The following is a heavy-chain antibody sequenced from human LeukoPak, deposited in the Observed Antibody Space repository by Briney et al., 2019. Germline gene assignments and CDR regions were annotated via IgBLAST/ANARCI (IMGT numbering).Heavy chain of an antibody. D-gene: IGHD3-3*01. CDR2: INHSGST. Sequence: SETLSLTCAVYGGSFSGYYWSWIRQPPGKGLEWIGEINHSGSTNYNPSLKSRVTISVDTSKNQFSLKLSSVTAADTAVYYCARGRGGGTIFGVATKKKMNWFDPWGQGTLVTVSS. J-gene: IGHJ5*02. CDR3: ARGRGGGTIFGVATKKKMNWFDP. CDR1: GGSFSGYY. V-gene: IGHV4-34*01.